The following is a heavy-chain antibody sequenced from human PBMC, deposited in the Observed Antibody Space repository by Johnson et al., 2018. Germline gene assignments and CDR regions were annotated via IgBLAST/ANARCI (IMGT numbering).Heavy chain of an antibody. Sequence: EVQLVESGAEVKKPGESLKISCKGSGYSFTSYWIGWVRQMPGKGLEWMGIIYPGDSDTRYSPSFPGQVTISADKSISTAYLQWSRLKASDPAMYYCARLQLPYYYYYGMDVWGQGTTVTVSS. J-gene: IGHJ6*02. D-gene: IGHD3-10*01. CDR3: ARLQLPYYYYYGMDV. V-gene: IGHV5-51*01. CDR1: GYSFTSYW. CDR2: IYPGDSDT.